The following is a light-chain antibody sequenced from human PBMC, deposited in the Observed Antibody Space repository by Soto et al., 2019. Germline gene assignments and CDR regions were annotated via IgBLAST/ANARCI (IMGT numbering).Light chain of an antibody. J-gene: IGLJ1*01. CDR3: CSYTSGSRYV. CDR1: SSDIDGYKF. Sequence: QSALTQPASVSGSPGQSITISCTGTSSDIDGYKFVSWYQQHPGKAPKFLIYDVNVRPSGVSDRFSGSKSGNTASPTISGLQAEDEADYYCCSYTSGSRYVFGTGTKVTVL. CDR2: DVN. V-gene: IGLV2-14*01.